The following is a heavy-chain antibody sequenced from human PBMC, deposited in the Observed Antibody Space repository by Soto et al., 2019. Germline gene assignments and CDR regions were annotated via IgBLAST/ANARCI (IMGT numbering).Heavy chain of an antibody. CDR1: GYTFTSYG. CDR2: ISAYNGNT. Sequence: ASVKVSCKASGYTFTSYGISWVRQAPGQGLEWMGWISAYNGNTNYAQKLQGRVTMTTDTSTSTAYMELRSLRSDDTAVYYCARGGCSSTSCHYYYYYMDVWGKGTTVTVSS. CDR3: ARGGCSSTSCHYYYYYMDV. D-gene: IGHD2-2*01. V-gene: IGHV1-18*01. J-gene: IGHJ6*03.